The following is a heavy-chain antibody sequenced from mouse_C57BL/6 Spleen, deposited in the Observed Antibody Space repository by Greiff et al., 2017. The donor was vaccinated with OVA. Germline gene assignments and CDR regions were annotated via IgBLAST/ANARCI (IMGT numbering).Heavy chain of an antibody. CDR1: GYTFTSYW. Sequence: VKLQQPGAELVKPGASVKLSCKASGYTFTSYWMPWVKQRPGQGLEWIGEIDPSDSYTNYNQKFKGKATLTVDTSSSTAYMQLSSLTSEDSAVYYCARLTTVVERDFDDWGQGTTLTVSS. J-gene: IGHJ2*01. D-gene: IGHD1-1*01. CDR3: ARLTTVVERDFDD. CDR2: IDPSDSYT. V-gene: IGHV1-50*01.